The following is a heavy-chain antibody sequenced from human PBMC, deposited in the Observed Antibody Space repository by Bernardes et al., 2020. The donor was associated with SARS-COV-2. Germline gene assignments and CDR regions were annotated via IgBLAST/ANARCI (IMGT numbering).Heavy chain of an antibody. CDR3: AKVSLECLRNRYCWFDP. CDR1: GYTLPEFS. V-gene: IGHV1-24*01. Sequence: ASVKVSCKVSGYTLPEFSMHWVRQAPGKGLEWLGGFDPEHGKTIYAQKFQGRVTMTEDTSTDTAYMELSSLRSEDTAVYYCAKVSLECLRNRYCWFDPWGQGTLVTVSS. D-gene: IGHD2-15*01. J-gene: IGHJ5*02. CDR2: FDPEHGKT.